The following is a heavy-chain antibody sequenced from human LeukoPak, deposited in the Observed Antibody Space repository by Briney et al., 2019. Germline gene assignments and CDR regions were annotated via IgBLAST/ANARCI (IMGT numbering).Heavy chain of an antibody. V-gene: IGHV4-61*08. D-gene: IGHD6-13*01. Sequence: PSETLSLTCTVSGGSISSGGYYWSWIRQHPGKGLEWIGYIYYSGSTNYNPSLKSRVTISVDTSKNQFSLKLSSVTAADTAVYYCARVNDSSMDYWGQGTLVTVSS. J-gene: IGHJ4*02. CDR1: GGSISSGGYY. CDR3: ARVNDSSMDY. CDR2: IYYSGST.